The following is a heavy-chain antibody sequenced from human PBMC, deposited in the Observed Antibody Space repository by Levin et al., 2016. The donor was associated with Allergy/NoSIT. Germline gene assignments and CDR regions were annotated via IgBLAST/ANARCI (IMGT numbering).Heavy chain of an antibody. D-gene: IGHD6-19*01. Sequence: GSLRLSCAVSGGSISSSNWWSWVRQPPGKGLEWIGEIYHGGSTNSNPSLRSRVTISVDKPKNQFSLKLTSVTAADTAVYYCARVFVAGDYYYYYMDVWGKGTTVTVSS. V-gene: IGHV4-4*02. CDR1: GGSISSSNW. CDR2: IYHGGST. CDR3: ARVFVAGDYYYYYMDV. J-gene: IGHJ6*03.